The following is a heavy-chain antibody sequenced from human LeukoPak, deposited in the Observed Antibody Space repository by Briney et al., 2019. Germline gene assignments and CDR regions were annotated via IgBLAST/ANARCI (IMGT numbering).Heavy chain of an antibody. CDR3: ARERNLEIAVAGTIFNY. Sequence: GGSLRLSCAASGFTFSSYWMHWVRRAPGKGLVWVSRINTDGSSTSYADSVKGRFTISRDNSKNTLYLQMKSLRAEDTAVYYCARERNLEIAVAGTIFNYWGQGTLVTVSS. CDR2: INTDGSST. CDR1: GFTFSSYW. D-gene: IGHD6-19*01. V-gene: IGHV3-74*01. J-gene: IGHJ4*02.